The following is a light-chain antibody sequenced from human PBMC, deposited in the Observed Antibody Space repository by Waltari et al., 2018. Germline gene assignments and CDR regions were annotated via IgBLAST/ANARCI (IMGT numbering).Light chain of an antibody. CDR3: GTWDSSLSGAV. Sequence: QSVLTQPPSVSAAPGQRVTISCSGGSSTIGTNYVSWSRQFPGTAPKLLIYENTERPSGIPGRFSGSKSGTSATLDITGLQAGDEADYYCGTWDSSLSGAVFGGGTHLTVL. CDR2: ENT. J-gene: IGLJ7*01. V-gene: IGLV1-51*02. CDR1: SSTIGTNY.